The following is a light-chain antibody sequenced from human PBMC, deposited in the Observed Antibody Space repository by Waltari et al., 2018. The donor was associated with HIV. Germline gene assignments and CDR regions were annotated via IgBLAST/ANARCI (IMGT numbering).Light chain of an antibody. CDR2: DVA. CDR3: SSYTTFNTII. J-gene: IGLJ2*01. CDR1: GAEVGAYNY. Sequence: QSALTQPASVSGSPGQSITISCAGTGAEVGAYNYVAWYQKLPDTVPKLIIYDVASLPSGVSDRFSGSKSGNTASLTISGLQAEDAGDYYCSSYTTFNTIIFGGGTKLTVL. V-gene: IGLV2-14*03.